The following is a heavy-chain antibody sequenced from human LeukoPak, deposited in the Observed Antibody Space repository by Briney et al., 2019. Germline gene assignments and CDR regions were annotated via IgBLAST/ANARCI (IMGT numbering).Heavy chain of an antibody. Sequence: SETLSLTCTVSGGSISSYYWSWIRQPPGKGLEWIGYINYSGSTNYNPSLKSRVTISVDTSKNEFSLKLSSVTAADTAVYYCARGTCSNGVCYRYGEGFHYWGQGTLVTVSS. V-gene: IGHV4-59*01. J-gene: IGHJ4*02. CDR3: ARGTCSNGVCYRYGEGFHY. CDR1: GGSISSYY. CDR2: INYSGST. D-gene: IGHD2-8*01.